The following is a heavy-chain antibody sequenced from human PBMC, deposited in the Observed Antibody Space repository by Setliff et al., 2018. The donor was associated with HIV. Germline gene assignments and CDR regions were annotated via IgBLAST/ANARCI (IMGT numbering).Heavy chain of an antibody. D-gene: IGHD6-13*01. V-gene: IGHV3-48*03. Sequence: GSLRLSCAASGFTFSSSEMNWVRQAPGKGLEWVSYISSSGDPIYYADSVKGRFTISRDNAKNSLYLRMNSLRAEDTAVYYCAREGIAAAGSYSYGFGQIDYWGQGTLVTVSS. J-gene: IGHJ4*02. CDR3: AREGIAAAGSYSYGFGQIDY. CDR2: ISSSGDPI. CDR1: GFTFSSSE.